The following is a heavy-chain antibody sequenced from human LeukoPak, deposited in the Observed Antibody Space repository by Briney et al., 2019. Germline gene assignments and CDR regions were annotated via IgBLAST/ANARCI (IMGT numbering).Heavy chain of an antibody. D-gene: IGHD6-19*01. CDR1: GGSISSDY. CDR3: ARDRLAGTAQDY. V-gene: IGHV4-59*01. Sequence: SETLSLTCTVSGGSISSDYWSWLRQPPGKGLEEIGYIYYSGSTNYNPSLTTRGPISVDTSKNQFSLKLSSVTAADTAVYYCARDRLAGTAQDYWGQGTLVTVSS. CDR2: IYYSGST. J-gene: IGHJ4*02.